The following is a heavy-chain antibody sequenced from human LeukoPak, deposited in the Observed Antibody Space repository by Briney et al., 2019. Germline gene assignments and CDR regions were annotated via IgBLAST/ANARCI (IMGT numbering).Heavy chain of an antibody. CDR2: IYYSGST. J-gene: IGHJ4*02. V-gene: IGHV4-39*01. D-gene: IGHD6-13*01. CDR3: ARRSIAAAKIDY. Sequence: PSETLSLTCTVSGGSISSSSYYWGWIRQPPGKGLEWIGSIYYSGSTYYNPSLKSRVTIFVDTSKNRFSLKLSSVTAADTAVYYCARRSIAAAKIDYWGQGTLVTVSS. CDR1: GGSISSSSYY.